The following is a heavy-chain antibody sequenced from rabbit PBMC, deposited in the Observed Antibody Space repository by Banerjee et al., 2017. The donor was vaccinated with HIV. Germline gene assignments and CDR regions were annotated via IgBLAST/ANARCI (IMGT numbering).Heavy chain of an antibody. CDR1: GFTLSSYV. D-gene: IGHD6-1*01. Sequence: QSLEESGGDLVKPGASLTLTCTASGFTLSSYVMCWVRQAPGKGLEWIGCVIIDNNSPYYASWAKGRFTISKTSSTTVTLQLNSLTAADTATYFCARGDAGYAYVGNLWGPGTLVTVS. CDR2: VIIDNNSP. CDR3: ARGDAGYAYVGNL. V-gene: IGHV1S40*01. J-gene: IGHJ4*01.